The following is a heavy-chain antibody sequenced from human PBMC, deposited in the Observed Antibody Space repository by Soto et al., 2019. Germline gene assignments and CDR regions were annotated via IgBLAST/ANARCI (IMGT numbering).Heavy chain of an antibody. Sequence: SVKVSCKASGGTFSSYAISWVRQAPGQGLEWMGGIIPIFGTANYAQKFQGRVTITADESTSTAYMELSSLRSEDTAVYYCARNLFGDIVLMVYAPGLGGMDVWGQGTTVTVS. CDR1: GGTFSSYA. J-gene: IGHJ6*02. CDR2: IIPIFGTA. CDR3: ARNLFGDIVLMVYAPGLGGMDV. V-gene: IGHV1-69*13. D-gene: IGHD2-8*01.